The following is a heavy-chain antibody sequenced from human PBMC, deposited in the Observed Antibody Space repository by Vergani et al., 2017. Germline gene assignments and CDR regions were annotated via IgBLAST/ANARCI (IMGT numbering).Heavy chain of an antibody. Sequence: QVQLVESGGGVVQPGRSLRLSCAASGFTFSSYGMHWVRQAPGKGVEWVAVISYDGSNKYYADSVKGRVTISRDNSKNTLYLQMNSLRAEDTAVYYCAKGRLXIDYWGQGTLVTVSS. J-gene: IGHJ4*02. CDR3: AKGRLXIDY. V-gene: IGHV3-30*18. D-gene: IGHD6-19*01. CDR2: ISYDGSNK. CDR1: GFTFSSYG.